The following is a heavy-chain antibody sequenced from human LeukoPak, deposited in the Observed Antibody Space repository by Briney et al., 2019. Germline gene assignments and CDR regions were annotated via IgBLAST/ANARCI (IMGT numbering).Heavy chain of an antibody. CDR3: ARDRSSGSSPAN. CDR1: GGSISSGGYY. CDR2: IYHSGST. Sequence: PSETLSLTCTVSGGSISSGGYYWSWIRQPPGKGLEWIGYIYHSGSTYYNPSLKSRVTISVDRSKNQFSLKLSSVTAADTAVYYCARDRSSGSSPANWGQGTLVTVSS. V-gene: IGHV4-30-2*01. D-gene: IGHD1-26*01. J-gene: IGHJ4*02.